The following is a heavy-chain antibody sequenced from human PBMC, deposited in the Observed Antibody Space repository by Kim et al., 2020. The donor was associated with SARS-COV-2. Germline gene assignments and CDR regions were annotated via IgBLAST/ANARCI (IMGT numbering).Heavy chain of an antibody. J-gene: IGHJ4*02. V-gene: IGHV3-64D*06. D-gene: IGHD6-13*01. Sequence: GGSLRLSCSASGFMFSSYVVYWVRQAPGKGLEFVSAISSSGVNTHYVDSVKGRFTISRDNSKNTLYLQLSSLRAEDTAVYYCVKHIAGAEYYLDYWGQGTLVTVSS. CDR1: GFMFSSYV. CDR2: ISSSGVNT. CDR3: VKHIAGAEYYLDY.